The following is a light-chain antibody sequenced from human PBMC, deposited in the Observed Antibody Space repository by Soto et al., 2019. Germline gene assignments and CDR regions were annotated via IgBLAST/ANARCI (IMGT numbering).Light chain of an antibody. CDR3: QQRTKWEIT. CDR1: QSVKNY. V-gene: IGKV3-11*01. Sequence: EIVLTHSPDTLSLSPGESATLSCRASQSVKNYLAWYQQKPGQTPRLLIYDASNRAPGIPARFTGSGSGTDFTLTISSLEPEDFAVYYCQQRTKWEITFGGGSRVDMK. CDR2: DAS. J-gene: IGKJ4*01.